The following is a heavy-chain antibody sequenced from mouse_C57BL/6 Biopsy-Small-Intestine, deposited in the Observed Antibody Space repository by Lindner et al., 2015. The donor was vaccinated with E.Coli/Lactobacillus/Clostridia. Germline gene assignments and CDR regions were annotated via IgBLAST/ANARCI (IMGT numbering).Heavy chain of an antibody. J-gene: IGHJ4*01. CDR1: GYAFSSYW. V-gene: IGHV1-80*01. CDR2: IYPGDGDT. Sequence: VQLQESGAELVKPGASVKISCKASGYAFSSYWMNWVKQRPGKGLEWIGQIYPGDGDTNYNGKFKGKATLTADKSSSTAYMQLSSLTSEDSAVYFCARGHYGSSYGSMDYWGQGTSVTVSS. D-gene: IGHD1-1*01. CDR3: ARGHYGSSYGSMDY.